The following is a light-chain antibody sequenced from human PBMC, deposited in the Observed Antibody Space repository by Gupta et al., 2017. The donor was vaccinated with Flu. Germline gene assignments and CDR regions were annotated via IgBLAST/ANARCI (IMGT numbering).Light chain of an antibody. CDR3: QQRDSTPYF. Sequence: DIQMTQSPSSLSASVGDRVTITCRASQRISSYLNWYQQKPGKAPKLLIYAASSLQSGVPSRFSGSGSGTDFTLTISRLQPEDFATYYCQQRDSTPYFFGGGTKVEIK. CDR1: QRISSY. J-gene: IGKJ4*01. V-gene: IGKV1-39*01. CDR2: AAS.